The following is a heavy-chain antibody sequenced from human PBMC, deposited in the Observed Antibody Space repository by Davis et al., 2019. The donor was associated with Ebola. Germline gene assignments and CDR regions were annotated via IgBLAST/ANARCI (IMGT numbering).Heavy chain of an antibody. CDR1: GVTTSSYA. D-gene: IGHD1-20*01. V-gene: IGHV1-69*13. J-gene: IGHJ5*02. CDR3: ARLTGIPFDP. Sequence: SVKVSCKASGVTTSSYAITWVRQAPGQGLEWMGGIITIFDTVKYTQKFQGRVTITADESTSTAYMELSSLRSEDTAVYYCARLTGIPFDPWGQGTLVTVSS. CDR2: IITIFDTV.